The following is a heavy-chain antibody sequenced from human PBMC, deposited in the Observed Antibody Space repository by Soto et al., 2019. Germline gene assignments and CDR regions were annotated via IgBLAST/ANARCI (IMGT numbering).Heavy chain of an antibody. Sequence: QVQLQESGPGLVKPSETLSLTYTVSGGSINSYYWSWIRQPPGKGLEWIGYIYYNGSTKNNPSLKSRVTISVDTSKNQFSLKLSSVTAADTAVYYCARTWYSISWGWFDPWGQGTLVTVSS. D-gene: IGHD6-13*01. CDR2: IYYNGST. V-gene: IGHV4-59*01. CDR1: GGSINSYY. CDR3: ARTWYSISWGWFDP. J-gene: IGHJ5*02.